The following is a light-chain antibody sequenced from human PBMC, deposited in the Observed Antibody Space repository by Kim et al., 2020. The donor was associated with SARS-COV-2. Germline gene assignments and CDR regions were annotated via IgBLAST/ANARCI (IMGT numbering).Light chain of an antibody. J-gene: IGLJ3*02. CDR2: NVS. CDR3: CSFTSSSTLV. Sequence: GKSITISCAGSKNDIGDHDYVSWYQQHPGKAPKLIIYNVSQRPSGVSTRFSGSKSGYTASLTISGLQSEDEADYSCCSFTSSSTLVFGGGTQLTVL. CDR1: KNDIGDHDY. V-gene: IGLV2-14*03.